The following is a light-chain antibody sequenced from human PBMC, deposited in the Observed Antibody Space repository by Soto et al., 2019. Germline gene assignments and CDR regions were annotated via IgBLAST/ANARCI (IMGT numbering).Light chain of an antibody. J-gene: IGKJ2*01. Sequence: EIVLTQSPGTLSLSPGDRATLSCRASETVTGKYLAWYQQKAGQAPRLLIFAASNRATGIPDRFSGSGSGTDFTLTISRLEPEDFAVYYCQQRSNWPYTFGQGTKLEIK. CDR1: ETVTGKY. CDR3: QQRSNWPYT. V-gene: IGKV3D-20*02. CDR2: AAS.